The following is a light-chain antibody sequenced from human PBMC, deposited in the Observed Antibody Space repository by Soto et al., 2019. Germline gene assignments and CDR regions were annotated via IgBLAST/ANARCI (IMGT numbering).Light chain of an antibody. V-gene: IGKV1-39*01. CDR2: AAS. J-gene: IGKJ2*03. Sequence: DIQMTQSPSSLSASVGDRVTITCRASQNLDNYLNWYQQKPGKAPNLLIYAASRLQSGVPSRFAGSGSGTHFTLTITSLQPEDVGTSFCQQHVSTPIYSFGQGTKVEMK. CDR1: QNLDNY. CDR3: QQHVSTPIYS.